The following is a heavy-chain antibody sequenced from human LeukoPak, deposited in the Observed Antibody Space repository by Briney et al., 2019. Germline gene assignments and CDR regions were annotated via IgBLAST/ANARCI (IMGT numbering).Heavy chain of an antibody. J-gene: IGHJ4*02. D-gene: IGHD1-1*01. CDR1: GFTFSSYT. CDR3: AREEGATGTESMDY. Sequence: GGSLRLSCAASGFTFSSYTMNWVRQAPGKGLEWVSSISSSSSYIYYADSVKGRFTISRDNAKNSLYLQMNSLRAEDTAVYYCAREEGATGTESMDYWGQGTLVTVSS. V-gene: IGHV3-21*01. CDR2: ISSSSSYI.